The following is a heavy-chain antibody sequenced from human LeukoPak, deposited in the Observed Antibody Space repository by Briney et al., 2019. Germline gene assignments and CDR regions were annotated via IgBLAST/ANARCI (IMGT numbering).Heavy chain of an antibody. D-gene: IGHD3-22*01. V-gene: IGHV4-4*02. CDR2: IYHSGST. CDR3: ARVLSGYYSSYWYFDL. J-gene: IGHJ2*01. CDR1: GGSISSSNW. Sequence: PSETLSLTCAVSGGSISSSNWWSWVRQPPGKGLEWIGEIYHSGSTNYNPSLKSRVTISVDKSKNQFSLKLSSVTAADTAVYYCARVLSGYYSSYWYFDLWGRGTLVTVSS.